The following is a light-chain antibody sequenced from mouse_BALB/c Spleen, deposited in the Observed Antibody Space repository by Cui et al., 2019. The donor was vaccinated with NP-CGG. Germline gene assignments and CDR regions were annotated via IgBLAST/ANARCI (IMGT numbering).Light chain of an antibody. CDR1: TGAVTTSNY. CDR2: GTN. V-gene: IGLV1*01. CDR3: ALWYSNHWV. J-gene: IGLJ1*01. Sequence: QAGVTQESALTTSPGETVTLTCRSRTGAVTTSNYANWVQEKPGHLFTGLIGGTNNRAPGVPARFSGSLFGDKAALTITGAQTEDETIYFCALWYSNHWVFGGGTKLTVL.